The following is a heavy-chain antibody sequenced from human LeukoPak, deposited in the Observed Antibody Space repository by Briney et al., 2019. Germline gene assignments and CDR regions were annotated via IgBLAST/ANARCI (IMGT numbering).Heavy chain of an antibody. D-gene: IGHD2-15*01. J-gene: IGHJ4*02. CDR3: AKVVVVAAPRDFDY. CDR1: GFTFTTYW. Sequence: PGGSLRLSCAASGFTFTTYWMHWVRQAPGKGLEWVSRIKGDEMTTNYADSVEGRFTISRDNAKNTVYLEINSLRAEDTAVYYCAKVVVVAAPRDFDYWGQGTLVTVSS. CDR2: IKGDEMTT. V-gene: IGHV3-74*01.